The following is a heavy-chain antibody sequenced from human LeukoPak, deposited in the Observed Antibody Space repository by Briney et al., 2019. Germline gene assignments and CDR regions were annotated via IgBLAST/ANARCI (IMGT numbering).Heavy chain of an antibody. CDR3: TRHLAHDSIGYVDF. V-gene: IGHV3-21*01. Sequence: PGGSLRLSCAASGFTFSTYSMNWVRQAPGKGLEWVSSISPGTTHIYYGDSVKGRFTVSRDDAKSSLYLQMSSLRVEDTSVYYCTRHLAHDSIGYVDFWGQGTLVTVSS. J-gene: IGHJ4*02. D-gene: IGHD3-22*01. CDR1: GFTFSTYS. CDR2: ISPGTTHI.